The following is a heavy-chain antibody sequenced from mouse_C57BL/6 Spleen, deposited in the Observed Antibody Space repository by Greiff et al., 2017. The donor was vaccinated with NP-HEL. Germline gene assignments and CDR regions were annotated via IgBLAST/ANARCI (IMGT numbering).Heavy chain of an antibody. CDR1: GYTFTSYW. CDR2: IHPNSGST. V-gene: IGHV1-64*01. D-gene: IGHD2-4*01. CDR3: ARPIYYDYDDEAWFAY. Sequence: QVQLQQPGAELVKPGASVKLSCKASGYTFTSYWMHWVKQRPGQGLEWIGMIHPNSGSTNYNEKFKSKATLTVDKSSSTAYMQLGSLTSEDSAVYYCARPIYYDYDDEAWFAYWGQGTLVTVSA. J-gene: IGHJ3*01.